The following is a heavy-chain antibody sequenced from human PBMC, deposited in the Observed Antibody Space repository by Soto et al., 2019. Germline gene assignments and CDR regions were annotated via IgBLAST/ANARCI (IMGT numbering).Heavy chain of an antibody. CDR3: ARDNYYYGMDV. V-gene: IGHV4-31*03. Sequence: PSETLSLTCTVSGGSISSGGYYWSCIRQHPGKGLEWIWYIYYSGRTYYNPSLKIRVTISVDTSKNQFSLKLSSVTAADTAVYYCARDNYYYGMDVWGQGTTVTVSS. CDR1: GGSISSGGYY. J-gene: IGHJ6*02. CDR2: IYYSGRT.